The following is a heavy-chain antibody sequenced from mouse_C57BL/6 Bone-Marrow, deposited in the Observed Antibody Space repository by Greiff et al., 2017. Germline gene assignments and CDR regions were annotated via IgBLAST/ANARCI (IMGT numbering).Heavy chain of an antibody. CDR1: GYAFTNYL. CDR3: ARGIRAWFAY. Sequence: QVQLQQSGAELVRPGTSVKVSCKASGYAFTNYLIEWVKQRPGQGLEWIGVINPGSGGTNYNEKFKGKATLTADKSSSTAYMQLSILTSEDSAVYFCARGIRAWFAYWGQGTLVTVSA. J-gene: IGHJ3*01. V-gene: IGHV1-54*01. CDR2: INPGSGGT.